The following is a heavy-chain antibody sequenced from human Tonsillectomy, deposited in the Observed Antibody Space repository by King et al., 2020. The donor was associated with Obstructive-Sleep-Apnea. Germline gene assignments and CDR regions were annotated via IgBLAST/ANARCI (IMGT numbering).Heavy chain of an antibody. CDR2: ISKSGRTT. CDR1: GFTFSDSY. D-gene: IGHD6-19*01. CDR3: ARCSLSSGWSDY. J-gene: IGHJ4*02. V-gene: IGHV3-11*01. Sequence: VQLVESGGGLVKPGGSLRHSCTASGFTFSDSYMSWIRQAPGKGLEWVAYISKSGRTTYYASSVKGRFTISRDNAKNPLYLQMNSLRVEDTAVYYCARCSLSSGWSDYWGQGTLVTVSS.